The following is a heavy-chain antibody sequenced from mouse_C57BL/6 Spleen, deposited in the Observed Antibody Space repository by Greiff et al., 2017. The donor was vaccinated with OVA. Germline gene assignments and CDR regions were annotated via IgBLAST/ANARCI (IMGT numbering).Heavy chain of an antibody. D-gene: IGHD1-1*01. Sequence: QVQLQQSGAELVKPGASVKISCKASGYAFSSYWMNWVKQRPGKGLEWIGQIYPGDGDTNYNGKFKGKATLTADKSSSTAYMQLSSLTSEDSAVYFCARRRDYGSSTAWFAYWGQGTLVTVSA. J-gene: IGHJ3*01. CDR2: IYPGDGDT. CDR1: GYAFSSYW. V-gene: IGHV1-80*01. CDR3: ARRRDYGSSTAWFAY.